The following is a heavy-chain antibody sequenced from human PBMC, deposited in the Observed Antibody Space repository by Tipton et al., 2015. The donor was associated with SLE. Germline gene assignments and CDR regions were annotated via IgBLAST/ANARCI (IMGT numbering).Heavy chain of an antibody. CDR1: GGSISSSSYY. CDR3: ARYITIFGVVMVY. D-gene: IGHD3-3*01. CDR2: IYYSGST. Sequence: TLSLTCTVSGGSISSSSYYWGWIRQPPGKGLEWIGSIYYSGSTYYNPSLKSRVTISVDTSKNQFSLKLSSVTAADTAVYYCARYITIFGVVMVYWGQGTLVTVSS. J-gene: IGHJ4*02. V-gene: IGHV4-39*07.